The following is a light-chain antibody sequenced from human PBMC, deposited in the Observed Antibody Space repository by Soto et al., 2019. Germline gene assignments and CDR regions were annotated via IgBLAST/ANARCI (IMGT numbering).Light chain of an antibody. CDR2: ASS. J-gene: IGKJ1*01. CDR3: QKYDSAPWT. CDR1: QGISNY. Sequence: DIQMTQSPSSLSASVRDRVTITCRASQGISNYLAWYQQKPGKVPKLLIYASSTLQAWVPSRFSGTGSGTDFTRTISSLQLEDVATDYWQKYDSAPWTFGQGTKVEIK. V-gene: IGKV1-27*01.